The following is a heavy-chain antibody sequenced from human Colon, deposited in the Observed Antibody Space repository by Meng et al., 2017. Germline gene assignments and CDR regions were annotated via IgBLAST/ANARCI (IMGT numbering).Heavy chain of an antibody. J-gene: IGHJ4*02. Sequence: EVQLVESGGGLVQPGGSLRLSCAASGFTFSNYWMTWVRQAPGKGLELVANIEQDGNTINYVDSVKGRFTISRDNANNSLYLQMDSLTADDTAVYYCARDHGTGLDHWGQGALVTVSS. CDR3: ARDHGTGLDH. V-gene: IGHV3-7*03. D-gene: IGHD1-14*01. CDR1: GFTFSNYW. CDR2: IEQDGNTI.